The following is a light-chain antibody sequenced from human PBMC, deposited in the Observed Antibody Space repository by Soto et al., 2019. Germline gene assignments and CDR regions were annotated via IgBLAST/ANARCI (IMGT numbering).Light chain of an antibody. V-gene: IGKV3-20*01. CDR1: QSVSSSY. Sequence: PGERATLSCRASQSVSSSYLAWYQHKPGQAPRLLIYGASSRATGIPDRFSGSGSGTDFTLTISRLEPEDFAVYYCQQYGSSPHTFGQGTKLETK. CDR2: GAS. J-gene: IGKJ2*01. CDR3: QQYGSSPHT.